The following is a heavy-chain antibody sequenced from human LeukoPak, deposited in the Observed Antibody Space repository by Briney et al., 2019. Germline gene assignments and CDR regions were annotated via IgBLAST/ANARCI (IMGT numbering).Heavy chain of an antibody. CDR3: VKDHEYSYDY. CDR2: ISINGDNT. V-gene: IGHV3-64D*06. Sequence: PGGSLRLSCVASGFIFNKYAMHWVRQAPGKGLEFVSTISINGDNTYYADSVKGRFTIFRDNSKNTLYLQMRSLRVEDTAVYYCVKDHEYSYDYWGRGTLVTVSS. D-gene: IGHD4-11*01. J-gene: IGHJ4*02. CDR1: GFIFNKYA.